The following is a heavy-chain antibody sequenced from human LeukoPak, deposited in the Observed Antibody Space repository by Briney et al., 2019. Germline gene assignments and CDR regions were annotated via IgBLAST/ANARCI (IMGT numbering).Heavy chain of an antibody. V-gene: IGHV1-46*01. CDR1: GYTFTSYY. CDR3: ARDQEGFDY. J-gene: IGHJ4*02. CDR2: INPSGGST. Sequence: ASVKVSCKASGYTFTSYYMHWVRQAPGQGLEWMGIINPSGGSTSYAQKFQGRVTITADESTSTAYMELSSLRSEDTAVYYCARDQEGFDYWGQGTVVTVSS.